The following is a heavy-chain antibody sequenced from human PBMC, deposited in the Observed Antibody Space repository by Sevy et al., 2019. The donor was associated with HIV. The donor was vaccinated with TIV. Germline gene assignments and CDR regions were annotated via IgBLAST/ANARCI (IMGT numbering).Heavy chain of an antibody. CDR2: INSGGGST. CDR1: GFTFTEFV. D-gene: IGHD3-22*01. J-gene: IGHJ4*02. V-gene: IGHV3-23*01. CDR3: AKDVVGGYYDSSGYSDH. Sequence: PGGSLRLSCAASGFTFTEFVMSWVRQSPGKGLEWVSTINSGGGSTYYADSVKGRFTISRDNSQNTLDLQMNSLRAEDTAVYYCAKDVVGGYYDSSGYSDHWGQGTLVTVSS.